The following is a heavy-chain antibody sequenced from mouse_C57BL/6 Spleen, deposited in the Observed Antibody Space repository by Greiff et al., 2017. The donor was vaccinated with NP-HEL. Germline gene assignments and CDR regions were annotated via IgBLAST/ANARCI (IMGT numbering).Heavy chain of an antibody. CDR3: ARETY. J-gene: IGHJ3*01. V-gene: IGHV1-54*01. CDR1: GYAFTNYL. Sequence: VQLQESGAELVRPGPSVKVSCKASGYAFTNYLIEWVKQRPGQGLEWIGVINPGSGGTNYNEKFKGTATLTADKSSSTAYMQLSSLTSEDSAVYFCARETYWGQGTLVTVSA. CDR2: INPGSGGT.